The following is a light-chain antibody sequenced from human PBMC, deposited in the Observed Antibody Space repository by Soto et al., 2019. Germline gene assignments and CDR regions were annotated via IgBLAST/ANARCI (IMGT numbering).Light chain of an antibody. CDR2: GAS. CDR3: QQVYTYPYT. Sequence: QLTQAPSSLSTSVGDRVTVTCRASQGISTYLAWYRQKPGKAPELLIYGASTLQSGVPSTFSGGGSGTYFPLTISSLQPEDFATYYCQQVYTYPYTFGQGTKLEIK. CDR1: QGISTY. V-gene: IGKV1-9*01. J-gene: IGKJ2*01.